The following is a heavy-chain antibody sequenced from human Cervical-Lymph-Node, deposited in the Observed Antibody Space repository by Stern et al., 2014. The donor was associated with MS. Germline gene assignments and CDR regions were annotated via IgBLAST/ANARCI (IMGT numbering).Heavy chain of an antibody. CDR2: ISPYNGNT. Sequence: QVQLVQSGAEVKKPGASGNVSCKTSGYTFTYYAISWIRQAPGQGLEWVGWISPYNGNTNFVQKLQGRVAMTTDTSTSTAYMELRSLRSDDTAVYYCARDDDYTRRAIDYWGQGTLVTVSS. V-gene: IGHV1-18*01. J-gene: IGHJ4*02. D-gene: IGHD4-11*01. CDR3: ARDDDYTRRAIDY. CDR1: GYTFTYYA.